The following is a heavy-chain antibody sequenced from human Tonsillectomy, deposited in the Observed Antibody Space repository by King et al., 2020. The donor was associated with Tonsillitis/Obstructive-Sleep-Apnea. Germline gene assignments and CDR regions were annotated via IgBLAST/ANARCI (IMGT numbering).Heavy chain of an antibody. J-gene: IGHJ5*02. V-gene: IGHV1-2*06. Sequence: QLVQSGAEVKKPGASVKVSCKASGYTFTGYYMHWVRQAPGQGLEWMGRINPNSGATDYAQKFQGRVAMTRDTSSSTAHMGLSRLRSDDTAVYYCARDYQPEDDYPHNCFDPWGQGTLVTVSS. D-gene: IGHD5-12*01. CDR3: ARDYQPEDDYPHNCFDP. CDR2: INPNSGAT. CDR1: GYTFTGYY.